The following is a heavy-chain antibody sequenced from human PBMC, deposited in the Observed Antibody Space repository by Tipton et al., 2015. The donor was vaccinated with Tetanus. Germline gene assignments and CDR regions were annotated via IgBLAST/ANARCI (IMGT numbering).Heavy chain of an antibody. CDR2: SWYDGTDK. V-gene: IGHV3-33*01. D-gene: IGHD2-15*01. CDR3: AREADCSGGSCFSGDFDT. CDR1: GFIFSSYG. Sequence: SLRLSCAASGFIFSSYGIHWVRQAPGKGLEWVAVSWYDGTDKYYADSVKGRFTISRDNSKNTLYLQMNSLRAEDTALYYCAREADCSGGSCFSGDFDTWGQGTQVTASS. J-gene: IGHJ4*02.